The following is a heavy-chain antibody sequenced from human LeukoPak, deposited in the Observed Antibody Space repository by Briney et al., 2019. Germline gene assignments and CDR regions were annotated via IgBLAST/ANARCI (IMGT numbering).Heavy chain of an antibody. CDR3: ARGSVTTVPFGMDV. CDR2: IYSGGST. V-gene: IGHV3-66*01. Sequence: GGSLRLSCAASGFTVSSNYMSWVRQAPGKGLEWVSVIYSGGSTYYADSVKGRFTISRDNSKNTLYLQMNSLRAEDTAVYYCARGSVTTVPFGMDVWGQGTTVTVSS. CDR1: GFTVSSNY. J-gene: IGHJ6*02. D-gene: IGHD5-18*01.